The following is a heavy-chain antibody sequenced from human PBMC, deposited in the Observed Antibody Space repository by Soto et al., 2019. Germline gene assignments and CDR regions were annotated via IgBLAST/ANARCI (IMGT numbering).Heavy chain of an antibody. D-gene: IGHD4-4*01. V-gene: IGHV1-18*01. CDR1: GYTFTSYG. CDR3: ARPMTTVTPYYYMDV. CDR2: ISAYNGNT. Sequence: ASVKVSCKASGYTFTSYGISWVRQAPGQGLEWMGWISAYNGNTNYAQKLQGRVTMTTDTSTSTAYMELRSLRSDDTAVYYCARPMTTVTPYYYMDVWGKGTTVTVSS. J-gene: IGHJ6*03.